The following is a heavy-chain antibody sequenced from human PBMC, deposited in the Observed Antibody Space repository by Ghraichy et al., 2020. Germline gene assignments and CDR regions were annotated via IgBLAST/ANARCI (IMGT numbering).Heavy chain of an antibody. CDR2: IRYDGSNK. J-gene: IGHJ4*01. CDR1: GFTFSSDS. Sequence: GGSLRLSCAGSGFTFSSDSMNWVRQAPGKGLEWVAFIRYDGSNKYYADSVKGRFTISRDNSKNTLYLQMNSLRAEDTAVYYCAKVLPNSGSYYYFDYWGHGTLVTVSS. CDR3: AKVLPNSGSYYYFDY. V-gene: IGHV3-30*02. D-gene: IGHD1-26*01.